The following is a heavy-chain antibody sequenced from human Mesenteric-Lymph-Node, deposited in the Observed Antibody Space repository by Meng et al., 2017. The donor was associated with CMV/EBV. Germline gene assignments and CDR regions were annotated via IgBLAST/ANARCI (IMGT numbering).Heavy chain of an antibody. CDR1: GGSISRGDYY. CDR3: ARTSIAAAATGY. Sequence: TVYGGSISRGDYYWSWIRKHPGKGLEWIGYIYYSGSTYYNPSLKSRVTISVDTSKNQFSLKLSSVTATDTAVYYCARTSIAAAATGYWGQGTLVTVSS. CDR2: IYYSGST. D-gene: IGHD6-13*01. J-gene: IGHJ4*02. V-gene: IGHV4-31*02.